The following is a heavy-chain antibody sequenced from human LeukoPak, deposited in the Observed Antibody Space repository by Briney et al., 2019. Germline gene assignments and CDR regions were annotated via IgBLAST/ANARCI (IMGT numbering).Heavy chain of an antibody. D-gene: IGHD2-15*01. CDR2: ISYDGSNK. CDR3: AKGLGYCSGGSCSAGY. J-gene: IGHJ4*02. Sequence: PGRSLRLSCAASGLTFSSYGMHWVRQAPGKGLEWVAVISYDGSNKYYADSVKGRFTISRDNSKNTLYLQMNSLRAEDAAVYYCAKGLGYCSGGSCSAGYWGQGTQVTVSS. V-gene: IGHV3-30*18. CDR1: GLTFSSYG.